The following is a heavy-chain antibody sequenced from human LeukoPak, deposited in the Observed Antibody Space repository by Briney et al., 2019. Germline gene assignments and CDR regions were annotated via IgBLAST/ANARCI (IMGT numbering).Heavy chain of an antibody. D-gene: IGHD1-26*01. CDR2: IYYSGST. Sequence: PSETLSLTCTVSGGSISSYYWSWIRQPPGKGLEWLGYIYYSGSTNYNPSLKSRVTISVDTSKNQFSLKLSSVTAADTAVYYCARVGGATPYFDYWGQGTLVTVSS. V-gene: IGHV4-59*01. CDR3: ARVGGATPYFDY. CDR1: GGSISSYY. J-gene: IGHJ4*02.